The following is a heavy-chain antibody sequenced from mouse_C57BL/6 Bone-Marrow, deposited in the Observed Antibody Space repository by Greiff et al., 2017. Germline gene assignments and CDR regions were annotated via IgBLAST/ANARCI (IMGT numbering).Heavy chain of an antibody. CDR2: INPGSGGT. V-gene: IGHV1-54*01. D-gene: IGHD1-1*01. J-gene: IGHJ3*01. CDR1: GYAFTNYL. Sequence: VKLQESGAELVRPGTSVKVSCKASGYAFTNYLLEWVKQRPGQGLEWIGVINPGSGGTNYNEKFKGKATLTADKSSSTAYMQLSSLTSEDSAVYFCARGGHYYGSSLFAYWGQGTLVTVSA. CDR3: ARGGHYYGSSLFAY.